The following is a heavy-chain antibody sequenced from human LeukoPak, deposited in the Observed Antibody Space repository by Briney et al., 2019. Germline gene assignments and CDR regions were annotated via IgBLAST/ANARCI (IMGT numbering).Heavy chain of an antibody. D-gene: IGHD5-24*01. CDR2: INPNSGGT. Sequence: YMXWGXXAPGQGLEGXGWINPNSGGTNYAQKFQGRVTMTRDTSISTAYMELSRLRSDDTAVYYCARWGRWLHRRFDYWGQGTLVTVSS. J-gene: IGHJ4*02. CDR1: Y. CDR3: ARWGRWLHRRFDY. V-gene: IGHV1-2*02.